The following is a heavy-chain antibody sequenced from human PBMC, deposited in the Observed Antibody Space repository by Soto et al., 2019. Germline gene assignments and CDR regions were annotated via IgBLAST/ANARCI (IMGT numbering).Heavy chain of an antibody. D-gene: IGHD6-13*01. J-gene: IGHJ6*02. CDR3: ARDSRERSSWCYSRGMDV. CDR2: IHYSGST. Sequence: SETLSLTCTVSGGSMSSFSWSWIRQSPGKGLEWIGHIHYSGSTNYNPSLKSRVTISVDTSKNQFSLKVSSVAATDTAVYFCARDSRERSSWCYSRGMDVWGQGTAVT. V-gene: IGHV4-59*01. CDR1: GGSMSSFS.